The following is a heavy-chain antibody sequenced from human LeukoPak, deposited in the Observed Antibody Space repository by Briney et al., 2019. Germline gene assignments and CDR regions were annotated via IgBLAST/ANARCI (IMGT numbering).Heavy chain of an antibody. CDR1: GGSVSSGSYY. Sequence: SETLSLTCTVSGGSVSSGSYYWSWIRQPPGKGLEWIGYIYYSGSTNYNPSLKSRVTISVDTSKNQFSLKLSSVTAADTAVYYCAREWEQSNRGAHATGTGWFDPWGQGTLVTVSS. D-gene: IGHD3-10*01. J-gene: IGHJ5*02. V-gene: IGHV4-61*01. CDR3: AREWEQSNRGAHATGTGWFDP. CDR2: IYYSGST.